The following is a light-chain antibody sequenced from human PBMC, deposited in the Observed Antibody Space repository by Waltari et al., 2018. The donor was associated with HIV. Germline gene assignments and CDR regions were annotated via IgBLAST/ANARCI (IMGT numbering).Light chain of an antibody. J-gene: IGKJ4*01. Sequence: EIVLTQSPGALSLSPGGRATLSCRASQSVSSNYLAWYQHKPGQAPRLLIYDASFRATGIPHRFSGGGSGTDFTLIISRLEPEDFAVYYCQQYNSSPLTFGGGTKVEIK. CDR1: QSVSSNY. CDR3: QQYNSSPLT. CDR2: DAS. V-gene: IGKV3-20*01.